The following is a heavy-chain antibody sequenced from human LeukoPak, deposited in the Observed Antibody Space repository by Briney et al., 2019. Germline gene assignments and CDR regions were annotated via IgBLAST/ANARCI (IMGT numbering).Heavy chain of an antibody. CDR1: GFTFGNYA. Sequence: GGSLRLSCAASGFTFGNYAMGWVRQAPGKGLEWVSAISGSGDSTYYGDSVKGRFTISRDNSKNTLYLQMNSLRAEDTAVYYCAKTRPLDSSSWSHGDYWGQGTLVTVSS. D-gene: IGHD6-13*01. V-gene: IGHV3-23*01. J-gene: IGHJ4*02. CDR2: ISGSGDST. CDR3: AKTRPLDSSSWSHGDY.